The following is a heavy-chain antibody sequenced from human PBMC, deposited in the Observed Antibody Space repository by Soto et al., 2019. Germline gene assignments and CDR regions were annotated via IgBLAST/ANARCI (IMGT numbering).Heavy chain of an antibody. CDR1: GFTFSRYE. CDR3: ARGYCTSSACHWNFDY. CDR2: ITSTCSTR. J-gene: IGHJ4*02. Sequence: EVQLVESGGGLVQPGGALRLSCAASGFTFSRYEMNWVRQAPGEGLGWGSDITSTCSTRYYADSVKGRFTISRDNAKNSLYLQMNSLRAEDTAVYYCARGYCTSSACHWNFDYWGQGTLVTVSS. V-gene: IGHV3-48*03. D-gene: IGHD2-8*02.